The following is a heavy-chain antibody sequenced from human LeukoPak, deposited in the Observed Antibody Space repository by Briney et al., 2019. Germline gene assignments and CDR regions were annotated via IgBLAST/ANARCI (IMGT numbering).Heavy chain of an antibody. V-gene: IGHV3-15*01. D-gene: IGHD3-3*01. J-gene: IGHJ3*02. CDR3: TGPIVFTCYDFWSGHNDAFDI. Sequence: GGSLRLSCAASGFTFSNAWMSWVRQAPGKGLEWVGRIKSKTDGGTTDYAAPVKGRFTISRDDSKNTLYLQMNSLKTEDTAVYYCTGPIVFTCYDFWSGHNDAFDIWGQGTMVTVSS. CDR2: IKSKTDGGTT. CDR1: GFTFSNAW.